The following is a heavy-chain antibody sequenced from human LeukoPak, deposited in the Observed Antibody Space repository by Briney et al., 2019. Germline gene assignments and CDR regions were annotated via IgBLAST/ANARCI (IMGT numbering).Heavy chain of an antibody. Sequence: GGSLRLSCAPSGFTFSSYAMTWVRQAPGEGLEWVSATNGSGSSTHYANAVKGRFTISRENSRNTLYLQMNSLRVEDTAVYFCAKCRGAGTYFKNPLGFWGQGTLVTVSS. CDR1: GFTFSSYA. CDR3: AKCRGAGTYFKNPLGF. J-gene: IGHJ4*02. V-gene: IGHV3-23*01. CDR2: TNGSGSST. D-gene: IGHD3-10*01.